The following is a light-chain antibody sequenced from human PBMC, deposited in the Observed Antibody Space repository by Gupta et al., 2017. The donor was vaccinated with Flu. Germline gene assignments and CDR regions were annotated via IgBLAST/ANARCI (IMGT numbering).Light chain of an antibody. CDR2: EDD. V-gene: IGLV6-57*01. J-gene: IGLJ2*01. Sequence: RTRSSGSIGLNYVQWYQQRPGTSPKNVIYEDDQRASGVPDRFSGSIDRSSNSASLTISGLMTEDEADYYCQSYEVFGGGTKLTVL. CDR1: SGSIGLNY. CDR3: QSYEV.